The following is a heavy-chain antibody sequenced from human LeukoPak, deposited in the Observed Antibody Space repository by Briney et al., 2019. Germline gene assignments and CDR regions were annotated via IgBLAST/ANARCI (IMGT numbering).Heavy chain of an antibody. CDR3: ARAGDRWLQEN. CDR1: GGSISSYY. CDR2: IYYSGST. V-gene: IGHV4-59*01. J-gene: IGHJ4*02. D-gene: IGHD5-24*01. Sequence: SETLSLTCTVPGGSISSYYWSWIRQPPGKGLEWIGYIYYSGSTNYNPSLKSRVTISVDTSKNQFSLKLSSVTAADTAVYYCARAGDRWLQENWGQGTLVTVSS.